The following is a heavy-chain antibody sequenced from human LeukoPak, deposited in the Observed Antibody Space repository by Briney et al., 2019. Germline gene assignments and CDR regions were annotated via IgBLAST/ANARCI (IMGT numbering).Heavy chain of an antibody. CDR1: GGSISSGSYY. CDR3: ARVVPTNIVRGESNWFDP. CDR2: IYTSGST. D-gene: IGHD3-10*02. Sequence: SETLSLTCTVSGGSISSGSYYWSWIRQPAGKGLEWIGRIYTSGSTNYNPSLKSRVTISVDTSKNQFSLKLTSVTAADTAVYYCARVVPTNIVRGESNWFDPWGQGTLVTVSS. J-gene: IGHJ5*02. V-gene: IGHV4-61*02.